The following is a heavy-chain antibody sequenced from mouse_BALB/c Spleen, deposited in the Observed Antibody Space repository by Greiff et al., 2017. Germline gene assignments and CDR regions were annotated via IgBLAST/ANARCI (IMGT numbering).Heavy chain of an antibody. CDR1: GYTFTSYW. CDR2: INPSNGRT. J-gene: IGHJ2*01. Sequence: QLQQPGAELVKPGASVKLSCKASGYTFTSYWMHWVKQRPGQGLEWIGEINPSNGRTNYNEKFKSKATLTVDKSSSTAYMQLSSLTSEDSAVYYCARGDYVDYWGQGTTLTVSS. CDR3: ARGDYVDY. V-gene: IGHV1S81*02.